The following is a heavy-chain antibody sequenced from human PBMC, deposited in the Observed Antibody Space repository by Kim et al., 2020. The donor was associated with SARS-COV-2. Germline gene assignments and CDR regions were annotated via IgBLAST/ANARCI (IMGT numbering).Heavy chain of an antibody. J-gene: IGHJ4*02. V-gene: IGHV3-23*01. D-gene: IGHD6-13*01. CDR1: GFTFSANA. CDR2: ISDSGGTT. Sequence: GGSLRLSCAASGFTFSANAMTWVRQAPGKGLEWVSSISDSGGTTNYADSVKGRFTTSRDNSKNTLYLQMTSLRAEDTVVYYCAKDAGYSSSWYDFDYWGQGTLVTVSS. CDR3: AKDAGYSSSWYDFDY.